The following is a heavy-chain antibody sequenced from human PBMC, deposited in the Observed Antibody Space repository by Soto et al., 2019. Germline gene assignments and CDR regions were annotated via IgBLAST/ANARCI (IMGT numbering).Heavy chain of an antibody. Sequence: SETLPLTCTVSGGSISNGDSSLSWIRQPPGKGREWIGYIYYSGSTYYNPSLKSRVTISVDTSKNQFSLKLSSVTAADTAVYYCARDHYVYDILTGYGYYYGMDVWGQGTTVTVSS. CDR1: GGSISNGDSS. D-gene: IGHD3-9*01. J-gene: IGHJ6*02. CDR3: ARDHYVYDILTGYGYYYGMDV. V-gene: IGHV4-30-4*01. CDR2: IYYSGST.